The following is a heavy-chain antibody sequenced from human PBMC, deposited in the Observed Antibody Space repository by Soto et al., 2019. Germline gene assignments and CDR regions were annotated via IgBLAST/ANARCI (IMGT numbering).Heavy chain of an antibody. J-gene: IGHJ4*02. CDR1: GFNFTNAW. CDR3: ARYFRGSGRYFFDH. V-gene: IGHV3-15*01. Sequence: PGGSLRLSCAASGFNFTNAWMKWVRQFPGKGLEWVGRIKRKSEGGVTDYGAPVRGRFTISRDDSKSMLYLQMNSLRAEDTAVYYCARYFRGSGRYFFDHWGQGTLVTVSS. CDR2: IKRKSEGGVT. D-gene: IGHD6-19*01.